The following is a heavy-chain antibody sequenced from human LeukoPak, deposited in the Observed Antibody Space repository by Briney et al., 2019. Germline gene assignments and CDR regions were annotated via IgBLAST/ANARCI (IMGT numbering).Heavy chain of an antibody. CDR2: IYYSGST. V-gene: IGHV4-59*08. CDR3: ARSLYDFWSGYSQAYYFDY. D-gene: IGHD3-3*01. Sequence: SETLSLTCIVSGGSISSYYWSRIRQPPGKGLEWIGYIYYSGSTNYNPSLKSRVTISVDTSKNQFSLKLSSVTAADTAVYYCARSLYDFWSGYSQAYYFDYWGQGTLVTVSS. CDR1: GGSISSYY. J-gene: IGHJ4*02.